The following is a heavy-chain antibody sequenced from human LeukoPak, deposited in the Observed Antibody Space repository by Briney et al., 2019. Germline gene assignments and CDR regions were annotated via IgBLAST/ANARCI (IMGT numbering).Heavy chain of an antibody. V-gene: IGHV1-8*01. Sequence: GASVKVSCKASGYTFTSYDINWVRQATGQGREWMGWMNPNSGNTSYAQKFQGRVTMTRNTSISTAYMELSSLRSEDTAVYYCARGDSSSSTRYYYYYYMDVWGKGTTVTVSS. D-gene: IGHD6-6*01. CDR1: GYTFTSYD. CDR3: ARGDSSSSTRYYYYYYMDV. CDR2: MNPNSGNT. J-gene: IGHJ6*03.